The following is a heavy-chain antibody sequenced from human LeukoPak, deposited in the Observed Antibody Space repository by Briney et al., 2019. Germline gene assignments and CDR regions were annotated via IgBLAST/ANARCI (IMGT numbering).Heavy chain of an antibody. CDR3: AKVLSPEVRYPYYYYYYGMDV. CDR2: ISGSGGST. V-gene: IGHV3-23*01. CDR1: GFTFSSYA. Sequence: GGSLRLSCAASGFTFSSYATSWVRQAPGKGLEWVSAISGSGGSTYYADSVKGRFTISRDNSKNTLYLQMNSLRAEDTAVYYCAKVLSPEVRYPYYYYYYGMDVWGQGTTVTVSS. J-gene: IGHJ6*02. D-gene: IGHD1-1*01.